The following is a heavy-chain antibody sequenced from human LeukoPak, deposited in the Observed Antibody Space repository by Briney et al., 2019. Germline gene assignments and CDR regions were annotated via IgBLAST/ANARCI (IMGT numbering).Heavy chain of an antibody. D-gene: IGHD3-10*01. CDR1: GGSISSYY. CDR2: IYTSGST. J-gene: IGHJ3*02. V-gene: IGHV4-4*07. CDR3: ARRITMVRGRPGAFDI. Sequence: PSETLSLTCTVSGGSISSYYWSWIRQPAGKGLEWIGRIYTSGSTNYNPSLKSRVTISVDTSKNQFSLKLSSVTAADTAVYYCARRITMVRGRPGAFDIWGQGTMVTVSS.